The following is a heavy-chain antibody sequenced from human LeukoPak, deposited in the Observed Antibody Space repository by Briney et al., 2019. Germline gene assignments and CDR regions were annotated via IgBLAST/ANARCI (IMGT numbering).Heavy chain of an antibody. V-gene: IGHV1-69*06. CDR2: IIPIFGTA. J-gene: IGHJ1*01. CDR1: GGTFSSYA. Sequence: SVKVSCKASGGTFSSYAISWVRQAPGQGLEWMGGIIPIFGTANYAQKFQGRVTITADKSTSTAYMELSSLKSEDTAVYYCAREGSRSIAAARTRVGDFQHWGQGTLVTVSS. D-gene: IGHD6-13*01. CDR3: AREGSRSIAAARTRVGDFQH.